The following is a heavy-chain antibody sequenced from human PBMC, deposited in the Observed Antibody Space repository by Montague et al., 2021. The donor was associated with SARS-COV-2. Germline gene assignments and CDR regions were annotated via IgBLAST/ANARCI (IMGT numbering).Heavy chain of an antibody. V-gene: IGHV3-21*01. J-gene: IGHJ4*02. Sequence: SLRLSCAASGFTFSSYSMNWVRQAPGKGLEWVSSISTISSYIYYADSVKGRFTISRDNAKNSLYLQMNSLRAEDTAVYYCARGDCWGSLDYWGQGTLVTVSS. D-gene: IGHD2-21*02. CDR2: ISTISSYI. CDR3: ARGDCWGSLDY. CDR1: GFTFSSYS.